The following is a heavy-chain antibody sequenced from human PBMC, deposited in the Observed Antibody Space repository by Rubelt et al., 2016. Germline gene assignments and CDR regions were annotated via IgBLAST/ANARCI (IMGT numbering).Heavy chain of an antibody. Sequence: SYDGSNKYYADSVKGRFTISRDNSKNTLYLQMNSLRAEDTAVYYCAKSDVVVHYYGMDVWGQGTTVTVSS. CDR2: SYDGSNK. V-gene: IGHV3-30*07. J-gene: IGHJ6*02. CDR3: AKSDVVVHYYGMDV. D-gene: IGHD2-2*01.